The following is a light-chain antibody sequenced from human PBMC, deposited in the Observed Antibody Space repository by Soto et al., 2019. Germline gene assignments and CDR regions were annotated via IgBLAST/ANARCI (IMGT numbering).Light chain of an antibody. Sequence: DIQMTQSPSSVSASVGDTVTLTCRASQGISSGVAWYQQKPGKAPKLLIYAASSLQSGVPSRFSGSGSGTDFTLTISSLQPEDFATYYCQQADSFPLTLGGGTKVEIK. V-gene: IGKV1-12*01. J-gene: IGKJ4*01. CDR1: QGISSG. CDR3: QQADSFPLT. CDR2: AAS.